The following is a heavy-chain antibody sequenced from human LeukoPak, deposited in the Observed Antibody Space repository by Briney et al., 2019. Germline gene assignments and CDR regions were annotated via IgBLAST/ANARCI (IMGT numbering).Heavy chain of an antibody. CDR1: GFTFRTYA. D-gene: IGHD3-22*01. Sequence: PGGSLRLSCAASGFTFRTYAMTWVRQAPGKGLEWVSTISGSGGTTYYADSVKGRFTISRDNAKNSLYLQMNSLRAEDTAVYYCARYYYNDNGYSEDAFDIWGQGTMVTVSS. CDR2: ISGSGGTT. J-gene: IGHJ3*02. V-gene: IGHV3-23*01. CDR3: ARYYYNDNGYSEDAFDI.